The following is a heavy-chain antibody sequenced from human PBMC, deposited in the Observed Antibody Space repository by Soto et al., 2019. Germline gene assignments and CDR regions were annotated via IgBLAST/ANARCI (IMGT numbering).Heavy chain of an antibody. J-gene: IGHJ4*02. CDR2: ISYDGSNK. D-gene: IGHD5-18*01. CDR1: GVTFSSYA. CDR3: ARPYRGYSYGYGHLDY. V-gene: IGHV3-30-3*01. Sequence: GGSLRLSCAASGVTFSSYAMHWVRQAPGKGLERVAVISYDGSNKYYADSVKGRFTISRDNSKNTLYLQMNSLRAEDTAVYYCARPYRGYSYGYGHLDYWGQGTLVTVSS.